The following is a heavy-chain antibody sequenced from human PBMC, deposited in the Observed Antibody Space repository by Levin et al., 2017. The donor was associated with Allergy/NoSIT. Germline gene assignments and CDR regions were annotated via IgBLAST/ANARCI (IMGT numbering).Heavy chain of an antibody. D-gene: IGHD4-17*01. V-gene: IGHV3-48*02. CDR2: ISSISTTI. J-gene: IGHJ6*02. Sequence: PGGSLRLSCAASGFTFYSYSMNWVRQAPGKGLEWVSYISSISTTIYYADSVKGRFTISRDNAKNSLYLQMNSLRDEDTALYYCARHMTTVTTAAYYGLDVWGQGTTVTVSS. CDR3: ARHMTTVTTAAYYGLDV. CDR1: GFTFYSYS.